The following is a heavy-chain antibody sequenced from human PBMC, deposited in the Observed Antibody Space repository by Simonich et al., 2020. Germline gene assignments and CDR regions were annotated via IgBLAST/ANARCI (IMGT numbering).Heavy chain of an antibody. D-gene: IGHD3-3*01. CDR2: INPKSGGK. V-gene: IGHV1-2*02. Sequence: QVQLVQSGAEVKKPGASVKVSCKASGYTFTGYYMHWVGQAPGQGLEWRGWINPKSGGKNYAQKCQGRVTMTRDKSISTAYMELSRLRSDDTAVYYCARGGVQYYYYYMDVWGKGTTVTVSS. J-gene: IGHJ6*03. CDR1: GYTFTGYY. CDR3: ARGGVQYYYYYMDV.